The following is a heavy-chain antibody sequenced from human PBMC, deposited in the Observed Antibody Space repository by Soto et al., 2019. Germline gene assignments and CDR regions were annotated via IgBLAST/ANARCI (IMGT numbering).Heavy chain of an antibody. Sequence: GGSLRLSCAASGFTFSNAWMNWVRQAPGKGLEWVGRIKSKTDGGTTDYAAPVKGRFTISRDDSKNTLYLQMNSLKTEDTAVYYCTTDAVVVVPAAISGVLSDWGQGTLVTVSS. CDR3: TTDAVVVVPAAISGVLSD. J-gene: IGHJ4*02. V-gene: IGHV3-15*07. D-gene: IGHD2-2*01. CDR1: GFTFSNAW. CDR2: IKSKTDGGTT.